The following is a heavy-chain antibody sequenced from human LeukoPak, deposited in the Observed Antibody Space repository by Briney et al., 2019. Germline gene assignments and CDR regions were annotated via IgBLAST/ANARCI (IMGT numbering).Heavy chain of an antibody. J-gene: IGHJ5*02. D-gene: IGHD2-2*01. CDR3: ARSIVVVPAAIQFWFDP. V-gene: IGHV1-18*01. CDR2: ISAYNGNT. Sequence: ASVKVSCTASGYTFTSYGISWVRQAPGQGLEWMGWISAYNGNTNYAQKLQGRVTMTTDTSTSTAYMELRSLRSDDTAVYYCARSIVVVPAAIQFWFDPWGQGTLVTVSS. CDR1: GYTFTSYG.